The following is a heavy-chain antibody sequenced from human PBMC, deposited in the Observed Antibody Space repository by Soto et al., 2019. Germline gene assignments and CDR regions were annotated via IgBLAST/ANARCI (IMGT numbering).Heavy chain of an antibody. V-gene: IGHV1-8*01. CDR1: GYTFTSYD. D-gene: IGHD2-15*01. Sequence: GASVKVSCKASGYTFTSYDINWVRQATGQGLEWMGWMNPNSGNTGYAQKFQGRVTMTRNTSISTAYMELSSLRSEDTAVYYCAREGLVYCSGGSCFTDYYYYYMDVWGKGTTVTVS. J-gene: IGHJ6*03. CDR2: MNPNSGNT. CDR3: AREGLVYCSGGSCFTDYYYYYMDV.